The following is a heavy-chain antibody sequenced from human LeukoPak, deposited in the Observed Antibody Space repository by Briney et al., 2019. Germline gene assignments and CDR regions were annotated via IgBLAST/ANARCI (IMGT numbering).Heavy chain of an antibody. CDR2: IYNSGST. D-gene: IGHD2-15*01. J-gene: IGHJ5*02. Sequence: PSETLSLTCAVSGYSISSGYYWGWIRQPPGKGLEWIGSIYNSGSTHYNPSLKSRVTISVDRSKNQFSLKLSSVTAADTAVYYCASHCSGGSCYEGYNWFDPWGQGTLVTVSS. CDR1: GYSISSGYY. V-gene: IGHV4-38-2*01. CDR3: ASHCSGGSCYEGYNWFDP.